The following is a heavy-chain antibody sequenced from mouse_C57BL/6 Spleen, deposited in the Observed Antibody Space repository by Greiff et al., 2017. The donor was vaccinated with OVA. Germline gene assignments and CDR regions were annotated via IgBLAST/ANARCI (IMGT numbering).Heavy chain of an antibody. J-gene: IGHJ4*01. CDR1: GYTFTSYW. CDR2: IDPSDSDT. CDR3: ARGATVVAGAMDY. V-gene: IGHV1-50*01. D-gene: IGHD1-1*01. Sequence: QVQLKQPGAELVKPGASVKLSCKASGYTFTSYWMQWVKQRPGQGLEWIGEIDPSDSDTNYNQKFKGKATLTVDTSSSTAYMQLSSLTSEDAAVYYCARGATVVAGAMDYWGQGTSVTVSS.